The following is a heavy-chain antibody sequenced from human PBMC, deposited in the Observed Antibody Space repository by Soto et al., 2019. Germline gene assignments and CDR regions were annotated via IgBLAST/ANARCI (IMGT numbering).Heavy chain of an antibody. J-gene: IGHJ4*02. D-gene: IGHD5-18*01. CDR1: GGSLSSYC. Sequence: SETLSLTCTVSGGSLSSYCWSWIRRPPGMGLEWIASISYSGTTNYNSSLKSRVTISIDTSKNQFSLKFNSVTAADTAVYYCAREGYNFGPFDYWGQGALVTVSS. CDR3: AREGYNFGPFDY. V-gene: IGHV4-59*01. CDR2: ISYSGTT.